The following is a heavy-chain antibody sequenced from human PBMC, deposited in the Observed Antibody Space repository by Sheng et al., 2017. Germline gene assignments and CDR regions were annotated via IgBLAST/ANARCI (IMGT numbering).Heavy chain of an antibody. CDR3: VKIITMLRGVVNRSPDY. J-gene: IGHJ4*02. Sequence: EVQLVESGGGLVQPGGSLRLSCAASGFTFSSYAMSWVRQAPGKGLEWVSAISGNGATTYYANSVTGRFTISRDNSKNTLYLQMNSLRAEDTAVYYCVKIITMLRGVVNRSPDYWGQGTLVTVSS. D-gene: IGHD3-10*01. V-gene: IGHV3-23*04. CDR2: ISGNGATT. CDR1: GFTFSSYA.